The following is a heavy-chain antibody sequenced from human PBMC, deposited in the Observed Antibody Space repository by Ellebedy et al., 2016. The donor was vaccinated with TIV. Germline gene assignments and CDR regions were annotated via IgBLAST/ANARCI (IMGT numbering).Heavy chain of an antibody. Sequence: GGSLRLSCAASGLIFSNFWMSWVRQAPGKGLEWVSLIYSGGTTYYSDSVRGRFTISRDNSKNTLYLQMNSLRAEDTALYYCASRPRGDYPYFGFWGQGTLVTVSS. V-gene: IGHV3-53*01. J-gene: IGHJ4*02. CDR2: IYSGGTT. CDR3: ASRPRGDYPYFGF. D-gene: IGHD4-17*01. CDR1: GLIFSNFW.